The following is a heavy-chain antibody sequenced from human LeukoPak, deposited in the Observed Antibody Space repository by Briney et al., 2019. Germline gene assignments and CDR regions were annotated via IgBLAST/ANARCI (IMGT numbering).Heavy chain of an antibody. D-gene: IGHD2-2*01. CDR1: GGSFSGYY. V-gene: IGHV4-34*01. CDR2: INHSGST. CDR3: AREKEGYCSRTSCYLDYYYYYMDV. Sequence: PSETLSLTCAVYGGSFSGYYWSWIRQPPGKGLEWIGEINHSGSTNYNPSLKSRATISVDTSKNQFSLKLSSVTAADTAVYYCAREKEGYCSRTSCYLDYYYYYMDVWGKGTTVTISS. J-gene: IGHJ6*03.